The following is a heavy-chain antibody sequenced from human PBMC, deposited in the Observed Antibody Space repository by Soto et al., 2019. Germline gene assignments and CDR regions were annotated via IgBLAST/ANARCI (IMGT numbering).Heavy chain of an antibody. V-gene: IGHV6-1*01. CDR3: ARGSKFRLLRSIYGDYEYFDY. CDR1: GDSVSSNSAA. CDR2: TYYRSKWYN. D-gene: IGHD4-17*01. J-gene: IGHJ4*02. Sequence: SQTLSLTCAISGDSVSSNSAAWNWIRQSPLRGLEWLGRTYYRSKWYNNYAVSVESRITINPDTSKNQFSLQLDSVTAEDTAVYYCARGSKFRLLRSIYGDYEYFDYWGQGTLVTVSS.